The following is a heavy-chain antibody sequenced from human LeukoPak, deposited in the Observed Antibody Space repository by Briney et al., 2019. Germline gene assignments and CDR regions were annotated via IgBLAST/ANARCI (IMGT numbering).Heavy chain of an antibody. V-gene: IGHV3-30*02. D-gene: IGHD6-19*01. Sequence: GGSLRLSCAASGFTFSSYGMHWVRQAPGKGLEWVAVIWYDGSNKYYADSVKGRFTISRDNSKNSLYLQMNSLRAEDTALYYCAKDIGFSGWHNFDYWGQGTLVTVSS. CDR3: AKDIGFSGWHNFDY. J-gene: IGHJ4*02. CDR2: IWYDGSNK. CDR1: GFTFSSYG.